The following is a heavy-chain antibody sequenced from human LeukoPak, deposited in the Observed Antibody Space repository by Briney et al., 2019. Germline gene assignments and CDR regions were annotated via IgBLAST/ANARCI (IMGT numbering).Heavy chain of an antibody. J-gene: IGHJ4*02. Sequence: GGSLRLSCAASGFTFNNYWMSWVRQAPWKGLEWVANIKQDGSQIYYVDSVKGRFTISRDNTQNSVYLQMNSLRAEDTAVYYCARIGYSSSCTDYWGQGTLVTVSS. D-gene: IGHD2-2*01. CDR3: ARIGYSSSCTDY. CDR1: GFTFNNYW. CDR2: IKQDGSQI. V-gene: IGHV3-7*01.